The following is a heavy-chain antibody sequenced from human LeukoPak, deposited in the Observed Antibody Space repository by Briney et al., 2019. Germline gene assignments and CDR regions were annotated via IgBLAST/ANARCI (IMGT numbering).Heavy chain of an antibody. D-gene: IGHD5-24*01. CDR1: GYTFTNYG. V-gene: IGHV1-18*01. J-gene: IGHJ4*02. CDR3: ARDSESPHREGDNLDY. Sequence: GASVEVSCKASGYTFTNYGISWVRQAPGQGLEWMGWVSGYNGNTNYEQNLQGRVTMTTDTSTSTAYMELRGLRSDDTAVYYCARDSESPHREGDNLDYWGQGTLVTVPS. CDR2: VSGYNGNT.